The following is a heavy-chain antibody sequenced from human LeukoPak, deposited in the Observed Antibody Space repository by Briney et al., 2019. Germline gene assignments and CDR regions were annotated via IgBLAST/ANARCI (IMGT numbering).Heavy chain of an antibody. Sequence: SETLSLTCTVSGGSISRSDYYWGWIRQPPGRGLEWIGTIYYSGSTSYNSSLKSRVTMSVDTSKNQFSLKLSSVTAADTAVYYCARDHTSGYYEVDYWGQGTLVTVSS. J-gene: IGHJ4*02. CDR3: ARDHTSGYYEVDY. V-gene: IGHV4-39*02. CDR1: GGSISRSDYY. CDR2: IYYSGST. D-gene: IGHD6-25*01.